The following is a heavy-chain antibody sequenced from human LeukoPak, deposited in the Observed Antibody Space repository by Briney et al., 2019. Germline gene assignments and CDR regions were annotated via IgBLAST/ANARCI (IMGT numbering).Heavy chain of an antibody. CDR1: GFTFSSYW. J-gene: IGHJ6*03. D-gene: IGHD6-13*01. Sequence: GGSLRLSCAASGFTFSSYWMSWVRQAPGKGLEWVANIKQDGSEKYYVDSVKGRLTISRDNAKNSLSLQMNSLRAEDTAVYYCARDWSSSSWYPRGYYYYYMDVWGXXXTVTVSS. CDR2: IKQDGSEK. V-gene: IGHV3-7*01. CDR3: ARDWSSSSWYPRGYYYYYMDV.